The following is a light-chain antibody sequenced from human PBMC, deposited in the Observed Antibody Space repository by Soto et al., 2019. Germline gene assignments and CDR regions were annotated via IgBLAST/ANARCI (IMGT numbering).Light chain of an antibody. CDR1: QGISSY. Sequence: AIRMTQSPSSLSASTGDRVTITCRASQGISSYLAWYQQKPGKAPKLLIYAASTLQSGVPSRFSGSGSGTDFTRTISCLQCEDFATYYCQQYYSYPLTVGGGTKVEIK. CDR3: QQYYSYPLT. V-gene: IGKV1-8*01. J-gene: IGKJ4*01. CDR2: AAS.